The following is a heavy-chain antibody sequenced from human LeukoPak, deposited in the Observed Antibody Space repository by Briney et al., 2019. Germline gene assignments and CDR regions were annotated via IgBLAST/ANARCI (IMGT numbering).Heavy chain of an antibody. J-gene: IGHJ4*01. Sequence: PGGSLRLSCEVSGFTFTDYWMNWVRQAPGKGGEWVASIRQDGSEKTYVDSVKGRFTISRDNTKNSLSLQLNGLRAEDTAVYYCARDGTAAGLYFDLWGQGTLVTVSS. CDR2: IRQDGSEK. CDR3: ARDGTAAGLYFDL. D-gene: IGHD6-13*01. CDR1: GFTFTDYW. V-gene: IGHV3-7*01.